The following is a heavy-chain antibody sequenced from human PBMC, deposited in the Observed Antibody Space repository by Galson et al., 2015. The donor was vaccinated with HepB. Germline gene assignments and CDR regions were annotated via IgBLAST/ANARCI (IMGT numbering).Heavy chain of an antibody. D-gene: IGHD3-10*01. CDR1: GGTFSSYT. V-gene: IGHV1-69*04. J-gene: IGHJ5*02. Sequence: SVKVSCKASGGTFSSYTISWVRQAPGQGLEWMGRIIPILGIANYAQKFQGRVTITADKSTSTAYMELSSLRSEDTAVYYCARDIGNYYYGSGNPGWFDPWGQGTLVTVSS. CDR3: ARDIGNYYYGSGNPGWFDP. CDR2: IIPILGIA.